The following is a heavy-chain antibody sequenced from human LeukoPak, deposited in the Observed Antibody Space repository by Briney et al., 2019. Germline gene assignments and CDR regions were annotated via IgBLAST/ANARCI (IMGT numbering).Heavy chain of an antibody. J-gene: IGHJ4*02. CDR1: GFSFSTYT. CDR2: INHSGST. D-gene: IGHD2-2*02. CDR3: ASRLGYCSSTSCYTLFEDY. V-gene: IGHV4-34*01. Sequence: GSLRLSCAASGFSFSTYTMNWVRQAPGKGLEWIGEINHSGSTNYNPSLKSRVTISVDTSKNQFSLKLSSVTAADTAVYYCASRLGYCSSTSCYTLFEDYWGQGTLVTVSS.